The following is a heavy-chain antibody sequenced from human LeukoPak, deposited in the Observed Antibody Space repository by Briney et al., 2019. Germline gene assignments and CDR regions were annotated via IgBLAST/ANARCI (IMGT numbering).Heavy chain of an antibody. CDR2: IIPIFGTA. V-gene: IGHV1-69*01. D-gene: IGHD3-22*01. Sequence: GASVKVSCKASGGTFSSYAISWVRQAPGQGLEWMGGIIPIFGTANYAQKFQGRVTITADESTSTAYMELSSLRSEDTAVYYCASQSGYDSSGQYYYYYYMDVWGKGTTVTISS. J-gene: IGHJ6*03. CDR1: GGTFSSYA. CDR3: ASQSGYDSSGQYYYYYYMDV.